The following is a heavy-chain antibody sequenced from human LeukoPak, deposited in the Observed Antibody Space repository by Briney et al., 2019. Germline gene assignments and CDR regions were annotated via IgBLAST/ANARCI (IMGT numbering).Heavy chain of an antibody. CDR3: AKKRWLQFDAFDI. CDR2: ISGSGGST. CDR1: GFTFSSYG. J-gene: IGHJ3*02. Sequence: GGTLRLSCAASGFTFSSYGMSWVRQAPGKGLEWVSAISGSGGSTYYADSVKGRFTISRDNSKNTLYLQMNSLRAEDTAVYYCAKKRWLQFDAFDIWGQGTMVTVSS. V-gene: IGHV3-23*01. D-gene: IGHD5-24*01.